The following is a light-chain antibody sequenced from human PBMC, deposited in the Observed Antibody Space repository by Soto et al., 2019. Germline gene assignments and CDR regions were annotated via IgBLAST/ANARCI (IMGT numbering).Light chain of an antibody. Sequence: EIVLTQSPGTLSLSPGERATLSCRASQSVSSTYLAWYQQKLGQAPRLLIYGASSRATGIPDRFSGSGSGTDFTLTISRLEPEDFAVYYCQHYGSSRWTFGQGTRVDI. J-gene: IGKJ1*01. CDR1: QSVSSTY. V-gene: IGKV3-20*01. CDR3: QHYGSSRWT. CDR2: GAS.